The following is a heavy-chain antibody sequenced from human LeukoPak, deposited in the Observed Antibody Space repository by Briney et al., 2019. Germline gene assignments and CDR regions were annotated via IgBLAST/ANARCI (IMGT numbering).Heavy chain of an antibody. V-gene: IGHV3-30*04. Sequence: GGSLRLSCAASGFTFSSYAMHWVRQAPGKGLEWVAVISYDGSNKYYADSVKGRFTISRGNSKNTLYLQMNSLRAEDTAVYYCARDAGYNSFDYWGQGTLVTVSS. D-gene: IGHD5-24*01. J-gene: IGHJ4*02. CDR2: ISYDGSNK. CDR1: GFTFSSYA. CDR3: ARDAGYNSFDY.